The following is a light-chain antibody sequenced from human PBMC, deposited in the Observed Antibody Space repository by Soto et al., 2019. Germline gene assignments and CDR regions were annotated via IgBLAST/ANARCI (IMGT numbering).Light chain of an antibody. CDR2: AAS. J-gene: IGKJ1*01. CDR1: QSVGSTY. Sequence: EIVLTQSPGTLSLSPGERATPTCRASQSVGSTYLAWYQQKPGQAPRLLIYAASSRATGISDRFSGSGSGTEFTLTISSLQSEDFAVYYCQQYNNWPPTFGQGTKVDIK. V-gene: IGKV3-20*01. CDR3: QQYNNWPPT.